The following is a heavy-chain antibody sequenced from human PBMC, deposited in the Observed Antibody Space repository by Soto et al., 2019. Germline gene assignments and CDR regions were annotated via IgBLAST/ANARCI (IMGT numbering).Heavy chain of an antibody. D-gene: IGHD1-26*01. Sequence: QVQLVESGGGVVQPGRSLRLSCAASGFTFSSYGMHWVRQAPGKGLERVAVIWYDGSNKYYADSVKGRFTISRDNSKNTLYLQMNSLRAEDTAVYYCARDAGSGSYLFQHWGQGTLVTVSS. CDR1: GFTFSSYG. CDR3: ARDAGSGSYLFQH. CDR2: IWYDGSNK. V-gene: IGHV3-33*01. J-gene: IGHJ1*01.